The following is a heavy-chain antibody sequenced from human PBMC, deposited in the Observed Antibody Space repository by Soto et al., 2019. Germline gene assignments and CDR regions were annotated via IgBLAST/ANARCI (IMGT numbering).Heavy chain of an antibody. CDR2: TYFRSKWYN. V-gene: IGHV6-1*01. J-gene: IGHJ5*02. Sequence: QVQLQQSGPGLVKPSQTLSLTCAISGDSVSSNTASWNWIRQSPSRGLEWLGRTYFRSKWYNDYAVSVKSRIIINPDTSNHQFSLQLNSVTPEDTAVYFCAKGDNLGPKTGYAFDPWGQGIMVTVSS. CDR3: AKGDNLGPKTGYAFDP. CDR1: GDSVSSNTAS. D-gene: IGHD5-12*01.